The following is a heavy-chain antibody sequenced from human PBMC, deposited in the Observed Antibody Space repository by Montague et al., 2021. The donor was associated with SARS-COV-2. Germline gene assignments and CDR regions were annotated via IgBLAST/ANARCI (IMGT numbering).Heavy chain of an antibody. D-gene: IGHD4-11*01. CDR1: GDSISSSSYY. CDR2: INNRGNT. CDR3: VRVTHPRSAWPYYMDV. Sequence: SETLSLTCTVSGDSISSSSYYWGWIRQPPGKGLEWIGSINNRGNTYSNPSLRSRVSISVDTSKNQFSLNVRSVTAADTGLFYCVRVTHPRSAWPYYMDVWGKGTRSPS. J-gene: IGHJ6*03. V-gene: IGHV4-39*01.